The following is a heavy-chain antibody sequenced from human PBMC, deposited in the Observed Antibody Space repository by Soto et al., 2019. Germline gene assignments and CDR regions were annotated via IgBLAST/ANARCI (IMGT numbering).Heavy chain of an antibody. CDR3: AKEASSGWHFFDY. CDR2: ISGSGGSA. D-gene: IGHD6-19*01. CDR1: GFTFSSYA. V-gene: IGHV3-23*01. J-gene: IGHJ4*02. Sequence: EVQLLDSGGGLVQPGGSLRLSCATSGFTFSSYAMSWVRQSPGKGLEWVSTISGSGGSAYYADSMKGRLTISRENSKNPVYLQMNSLRAEDTAVYYCAKEASSGWHFFDYWGQGTLVTVSS.